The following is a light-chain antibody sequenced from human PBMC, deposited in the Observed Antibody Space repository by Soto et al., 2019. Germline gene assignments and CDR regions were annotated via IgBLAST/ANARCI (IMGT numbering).Light chain of an antibody. CDR2: GAS. CDR1: QSVSSN. CDR3: HQYNSWPPWT. J-gene: IGKJ1*01. V-gene: IGKV3-15*01. Sequence: EIVMTQSPATLSVSPGERATLSCRASQSVSSNLAWYQQKPGQAPRLLIYGASTRATGIPARFSGSGSGTEFTLTISSLQSEDFAVYYCHQYNSWPPWTFGQGTKVEIQ.